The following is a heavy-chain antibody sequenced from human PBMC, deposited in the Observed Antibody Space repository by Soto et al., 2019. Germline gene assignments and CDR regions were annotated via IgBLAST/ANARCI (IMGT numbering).Heavy chain of an antibody. D-gene: IGHD2-2*01. CDR1: GGTFSSYA. CDR2: IIPIFGTA. V-gene: IGHV1-69*06. Sequence: ASVKVSCKASGGTFSSYAISWVRQAPGQELEWMGGIIPIFGTANYAQKFQGRVTITADKSTSTAYMELSSLRSEDTAVYYCARNDIVVVPAAEIYYYYGMDVWDRGRTVTVSS. J-gene: IGHJ6*04. CDR3: ARNDIVVVPAAEIYYYYGMDV.